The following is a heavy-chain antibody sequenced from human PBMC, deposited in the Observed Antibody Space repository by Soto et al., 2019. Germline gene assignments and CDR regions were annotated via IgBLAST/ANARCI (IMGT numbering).Heavy chain of an antibody. CDR2: LDTGGGST. Sequence: EVQLVESGGALVQPGGSLRLSCAASGFTFSSYWMYWVRQAPGRGLVWVSRLDTGGGSTIYADSVKGLFTISRDNARNTLYLQMESLRGEDTAVYYCATDRGRVTSSGVAITANHSCVWCRGTTVTVSS. D-gene: IGHD3-3*01. J-gene: IGHJ6*04. CDR1: GFTFSSYW. CDR3: ATDRGRVTSSGVAITANHSCV. V-gene: IGHV3-74*01.